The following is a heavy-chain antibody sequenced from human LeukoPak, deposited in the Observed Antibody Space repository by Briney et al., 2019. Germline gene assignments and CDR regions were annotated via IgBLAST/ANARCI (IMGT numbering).Heavy chain of an antibody. Sequence: SETLSLTCTVSGGSISNYYWSWIRQSPGKGLEWIGYIYYSGSTNYNPSLKSRVTISVDTSKNQFSLKLSSVTAADTAVYYCARGVPTSLYYYYYYMDVWGKGTTVTISS. D-gene: IGHD3-16*01. CDR1: GGSISNYY. V-gene: IGHV4-59*01. CDR3: ARGVPTSLYYYYYYMDV. CDR2: IYYSGST. J-gene: IGHJ6*03.